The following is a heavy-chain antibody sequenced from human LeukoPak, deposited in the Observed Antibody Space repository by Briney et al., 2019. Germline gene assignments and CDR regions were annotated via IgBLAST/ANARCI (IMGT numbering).Heavy chain of an antibody. CDR1: GFTFSSYA. V-gene: IGHV3-23*01. D-gene: IGHD3-10*01. J-gene: IGHJ4*02. Sequence: PGGSLRLSCAASGFTFSSYAMSWVRQAPGKGLEWVSAISSSGWRTYYADSVKGRFTISRDNSKNTLYLQMNSLRAEDTAVYYCAKGFGGYDYWGQGTLVTVSS. CDR2: ISSSGWRT. CDR3: AKGFGGYDY.